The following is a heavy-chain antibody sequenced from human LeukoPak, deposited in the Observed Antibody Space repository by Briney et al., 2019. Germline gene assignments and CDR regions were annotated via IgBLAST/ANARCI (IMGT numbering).Heavy chain of an antibody. CDR1: GGSISSSSYY. V-gene: IGHV4-39*01. J-gene: IGHJ4*02. Sequence: SETLSLTCTVSGGSISSSSYYWGWIRQPPGKGLEWFGSMYYSGSTYSNPSLKSRVTISVDTSKNQFSLKLSSVTAADTAVYYCARVGRAAAGRGYFDYWGQGTLVTVSS. CDR2: MYYSGST. D-gene: IGHD6-13*01. CDR3: ARVGRAAAGRGYFDY.